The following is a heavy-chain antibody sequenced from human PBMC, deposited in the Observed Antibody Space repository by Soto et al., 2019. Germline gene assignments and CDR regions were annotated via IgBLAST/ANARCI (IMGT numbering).Heavy chain of an antibody. CDR2: ISAYNGNT. Sequence: GASVKVSCKASGYTFTSYGISWVRQAPGQGLELMGWISAYNGNTNYAQKLQGRVTMTTDTSTSTAYMELRSLRSDDTAVYYCARDSSTSYAYSSGPKSDAFDIWGQGTMVTVSS. D-gene: IGHD2-2*01. CDR3: ARDSSTSYAYSSGPKSDAFDI. J-gene: IGHJ3*02. CDR1: GYTFTSYG. V-gene: IGHV1-18*01.